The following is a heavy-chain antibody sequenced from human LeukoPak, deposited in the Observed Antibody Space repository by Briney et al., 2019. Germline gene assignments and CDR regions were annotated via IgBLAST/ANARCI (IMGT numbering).Heavy chain of an antibody. Sequence: GGSLRLSCAASGFTFSSYAMSWVRQAPGKGLEWVAVISYDGSNKYYADSVKGRFTISRDNSKNTLYLQMNSLRAEDTAVYYCIVATIYYWGQGTLVTVSS. D-gene: IGHD5-12*01. CDR2: ISYDGSNK. CDR1: GFTFSSYA. J-gene: IGHJ4*02. CDR3: IVATIYY. V-gene: IGHV3-30*03.